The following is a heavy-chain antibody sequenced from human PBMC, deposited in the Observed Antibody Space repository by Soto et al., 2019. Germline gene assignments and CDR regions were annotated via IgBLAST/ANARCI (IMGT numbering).Heavy chain of an antibody. Sequence: GGSLRLSCAASGFTFSPYAMSWVRQAPEKGLEWVSTINSGGTTDYAGSVRGRFTISRDNSRDTLYLQMNNLSPGDTAIYYCAKRMSGARRRIDYYYYYGMDVWGQGTTVTVSS. V-gene: IGHV3-23*01. J-gene: IGHJ6*02. D-gene: IGHD1-26*01. CDR1: GFTFSPYA. CDR2: INSGGTT. CDR3: AKRMSGARRRIDYYYYYGMDV.